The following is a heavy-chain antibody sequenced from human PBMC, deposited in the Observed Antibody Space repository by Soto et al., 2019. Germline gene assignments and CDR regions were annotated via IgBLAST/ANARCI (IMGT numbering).Heavy chain of an antibody. CDR3: AKELFRQQLVPNYYGMDV. CDR2: ISYDGSNK. CDR1: GFTFSSYG. J-gene: IGHJ6*02. V-gene: IGHV3-30*18. Sequence: ESGGGVVQPGRSLRLSCAASGFTFSSYGMHWVRQAPGTGLEWVAVISYDGSNKYYADSVKGRFTISRDNSKNTLYLQMNSLRAEDTAVYYCAKELFRQQLVPNYYGMDVWGQGTTVTVSS. D-gene: IGHD6-13*01.